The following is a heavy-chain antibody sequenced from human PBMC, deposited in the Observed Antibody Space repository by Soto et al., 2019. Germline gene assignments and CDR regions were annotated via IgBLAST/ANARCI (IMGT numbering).Heavy chain of an antibody. V-gene: IGHV1-3*01. J-gene: IGHJ4*02. D-gene: IGHD3-9*01. CDR1: GYTFTSYA. Sequence: GASVKVSCKASGYTFTSYAMHWVRQAPGQRLEWMGWINAGNGNTKYSQKFQGRVTITRDTSASTAYMELSSLRSEDTAVYYCAREASNYDILTGYFDYWGQGTLVTVSS. CDR3: AREASNYDILTGYFDY. CDR2: INAGNGNT.